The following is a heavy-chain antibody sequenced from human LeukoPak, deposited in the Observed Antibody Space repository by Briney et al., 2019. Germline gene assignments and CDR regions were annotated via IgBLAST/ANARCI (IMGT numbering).Heavy chain of an antibody. D-gene: IGHD6-13*01. V-gene: IGHV3-7*01. CDR2: IKQDGSEK. CDR1: GFTFSSYW. Sequence: GSLRLSCAASGFTFSSYWMSWVRQAPGKGLEWVANIKQDGSEKYYVDSVKGRFTITRDNAKNSLYLQMNSLRAEDTAVYYCARVGIAAAGTYYYYHGMDVWGQGTTVTVSS. J-gene: IGHJ6*02. CDR3: ARVGIAAAGTYYYYHGMDV.